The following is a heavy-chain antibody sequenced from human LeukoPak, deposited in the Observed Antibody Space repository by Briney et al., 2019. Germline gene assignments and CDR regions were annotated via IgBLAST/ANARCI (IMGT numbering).Heavy chain of an antibody. J-gene: IGHJ4*02. CDR2: ISGSGGST. CDR1: GFTFSSYA. Sequence: GGSLRLSCAASGFTFSSYAMSWVRQAPGKGLEWVSAISGSGGSTYYADSVKGRFTISRDNSKNTLYLQMNSLRAEDTAVYYCAKGHPGYSSGWYYFDYWGQGTLVTVSS. CDR3: AKGHPGYSSGWYYFDY. V-gene: IGHV3-23*01. D-gene: IGHD6-19*01.